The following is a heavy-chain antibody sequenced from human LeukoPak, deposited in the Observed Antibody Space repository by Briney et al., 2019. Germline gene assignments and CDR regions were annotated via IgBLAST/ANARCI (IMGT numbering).Heavy chain of an antibody. CDR1: GGSFSGYY. J-gene: IGHJ1*01. CDR2: INHSGST. D-gene: IGHD5-24*01. V-gene: IGHV4-34*01. CDR3: ARDGPTDGYNPQYFQH. Sequence: SETLSLTCAVYGGSFSGYYWSWIRQPPGKGLERIGEINHSGSTNYNPSLKSRVTISVDTSKNQFSLKLSSVTAADTAVYYCARDGPTDGYNPQYFQHWGQGTLVTVSS.